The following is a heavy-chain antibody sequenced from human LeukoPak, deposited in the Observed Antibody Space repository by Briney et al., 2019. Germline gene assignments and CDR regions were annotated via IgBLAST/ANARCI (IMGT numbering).Heavy chain of an antibody. CDR2: ISSSSIYT. Sequence: TGGSLRLSCATSGFTFSDYYMSWIRQAPGKGLEWVSYISSSSIYTNYADSVKGRFTISRDNAKNSLYLQMNSPRAEDSAVYYCARDLRTSSSSQLGYWGQGTLVTVSS. J-gene: IGHJ4*02. V-gene: IGHV3-11*06. D-gene: IGHD6-13*01. CDR1: GFTFSDYY. CDR3: ARDLRTSSSSQLGY.